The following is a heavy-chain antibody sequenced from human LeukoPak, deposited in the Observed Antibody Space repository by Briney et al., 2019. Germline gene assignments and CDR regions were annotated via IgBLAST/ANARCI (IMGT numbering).Heavy chain of an antibody. Sequence: SVEVSCKASGFTFTSSAVQWVRQARGQRLEWIGWIVVGSGNTNYAQKFQERVTITRDMSTSTAYMELSSLRSEDTAVYYCAADLPPGYYDFWSGYYYGMDVWGQGTTVTVSS. CDR3: AADLPPGYYDFWSGYYYGMDV. D-gene: IGHD3-3*01. V-gene: IGHV1-58*01. CDR1: GFTFTSSA. J-gene: IGHJ6*02. CDR2: IVVGSGNT.